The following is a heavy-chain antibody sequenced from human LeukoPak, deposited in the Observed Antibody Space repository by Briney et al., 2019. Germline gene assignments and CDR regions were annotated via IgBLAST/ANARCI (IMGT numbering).Heavy chain of an antibody. CDR3: ASGIAARRGY. CDR2: INHSGST. V-gene: IGHV4-34*01. D-gene: IGHD6-6*01. J-gene: IGHJ4*02. Sequence: SETLSLTCAVYGGSFSGYYWSWIRQPPGKGLEWIGEINHSGSTNYNPSLKSRVTISADTSKNQFSLKLSSVTAADTAVYYCASGIAARRGYWGQGTLVTVSS. CDR1: GGSFSGYY.